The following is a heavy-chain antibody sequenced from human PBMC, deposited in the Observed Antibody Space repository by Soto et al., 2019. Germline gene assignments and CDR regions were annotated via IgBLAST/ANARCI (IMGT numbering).Heavy chain of an antibody. CDR3: ARYYYDSSGYYLGWFDP. Sequence: ASVKVSCKASGYTFTSYYMHWVRQAPGQGLEWMGIINPSGGSTSYAQKFRGRVTMTRDTSTSTVYMELSSLRSEDTAVYYCARYYYDSSGYYLGWFDPWGQGTLVTVSS. CDR1: GYTFTSYY. V-gene: IGHV1-46*01. D-gene: IGHD3-22*01. CDR2: INPSGGST. J-gene: IGHJ5*02.